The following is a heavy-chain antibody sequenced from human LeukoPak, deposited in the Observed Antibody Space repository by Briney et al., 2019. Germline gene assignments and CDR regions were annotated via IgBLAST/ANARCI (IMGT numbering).Heavy chain of an antibody. V-gene: IGHV1-69*06. Sequence: GASVKVSCKASGGTFSSYAISWVRQAPGQGLEWMGGIIPIFGTANYAQKFQGRVTITADKSTSTAYMELSSLRSEDTAVYYCARDRSAAGTNWFDPWGQGTLVTVSS. CDR3: ARDRSAAGTNWFDP. J-gene: IGHJ5*02. D-gene: IGHD6-13*01. CDR2: IIPIFGTA. CDR1: GGTFSSYA.